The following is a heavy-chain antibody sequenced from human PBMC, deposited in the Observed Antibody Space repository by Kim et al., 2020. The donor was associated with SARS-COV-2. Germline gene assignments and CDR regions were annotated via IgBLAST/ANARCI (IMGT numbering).Heavy chain of an antibody. CDR1: GFTFSSRA. V-gene: IGHV3-23*01. Sequence: GGSLRLSCAASGFTFSSRAMSWVRQAPGKGPEWVASVNNGGNAYYADSVKGRFTVSRAITRDTLYLQMNSLRSEDTALYFCANDHPSRGWPAFDSWGQGT. D-gene: IGHD6-19*01. CDR3: ANDHPSRGWPAFDS. CDR2: VNNGGNA. J-gene: IGHJ4*02.